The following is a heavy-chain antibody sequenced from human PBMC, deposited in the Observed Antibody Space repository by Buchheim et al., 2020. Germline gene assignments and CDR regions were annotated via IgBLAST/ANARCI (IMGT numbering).Heavy chain of an antibody. CDR1: GFTFSSYG. J-gene: IGHJ6*02. CDR2: IWYDGSNK. V-gene: IGHV3-33*01. D-gene: IGHD4-23*01. CDR3: ARVLFSGGNSYYYYGMDV. Sequence: QVQLVESGGGVVQPGRSLRLSCAASGFTFSSYGMHWVRQAPGKGLEWVAVIWYDGSNKYYADSVKGRFTISRDNSKNTLYLQMNRLRAEDTAVYYCARVLFSGGNSYYYYGMDVWGQGNT.